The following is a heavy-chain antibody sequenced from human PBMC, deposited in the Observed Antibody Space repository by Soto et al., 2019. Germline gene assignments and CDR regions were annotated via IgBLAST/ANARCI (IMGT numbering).Heavy chain of an antibody. J-gene: IGHJ5*02. CDR3: VRVALGSSDWSDP. Sequence: EVQLVESGGGLVQPGGSLRLSCAVSDFTFSSYWMHWVRQAPGKGLMWVSRINPDGTRTNYADSVKGRFIISRDNAKNTVFLQMNSLRAEDTAVYYCVRVALGSSDWSDPWGQGTLVTVSP. D-gene: IGHD1-26*01. CDR1: DFTFSSYW. CDR2: INPDGTRT. V-gene: IGHV3-74*01.